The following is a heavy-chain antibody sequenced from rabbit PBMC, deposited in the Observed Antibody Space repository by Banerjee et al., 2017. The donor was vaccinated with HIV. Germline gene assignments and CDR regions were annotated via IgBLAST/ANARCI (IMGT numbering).Heavy chain of an antibody. Sequence: QSLEESGGDLVKPGASLTLTCTASGFSFISGYDMYWVRQAPGKGLEWIACIYISSGSTYWASWTKGRFTIAKASTTKVTLQITSLTAADTASYFCARDSGSAWYLDRLDIWGQATLVTVS. D-gene: IGHD1-1*01. CDR3: ARDSGSAWYLDRLDI. CDR2: IYISSGST. J-gene: IGHJ3*01. V-gene: IGHV1S40*01. CDR1: GFSFISGYD.